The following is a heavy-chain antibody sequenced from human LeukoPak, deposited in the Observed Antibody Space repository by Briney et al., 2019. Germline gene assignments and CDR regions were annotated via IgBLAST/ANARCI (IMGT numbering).Heavy chain of an antibody. V-gene: IGHV3-30*02. CDR3: ARDPTGVVAADYYYYYMDV. Sequence: GGSLRLSCAASGFTFSSYGMHWVRQAPGKGLDWVAFIRYDGSNKYYADSVKGRFTISRDNSKNTLYLQMNSLRAEDTAVYYCARDPTGVVAADYYYYYMDVWGKGTTVTVSS. CDR1: GFTFSSYG. CDR2: IRYDGSNK. J-gene: IGHJ6*03. D-gene: IGHD2-15*01.